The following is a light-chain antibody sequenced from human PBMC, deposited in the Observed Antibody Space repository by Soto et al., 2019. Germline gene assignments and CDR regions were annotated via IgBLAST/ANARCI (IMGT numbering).Light chain of an antibody. J-gene: IGKJ5*01. CDR2: GAS. CDR1: PSVSSSY. V-gene: IGKV3D-20*02. CDR3: QQRHNWPIT. Sequence: EIVLTQSPGTLSLSPGERATLSCRASPSVSSSYLAWYQQKPGQAPRLLLYGASSRATGITARFSGSGSGTAFTLTISGLEPADLGVYYCQQRHNWPITFGQGTRLEI.